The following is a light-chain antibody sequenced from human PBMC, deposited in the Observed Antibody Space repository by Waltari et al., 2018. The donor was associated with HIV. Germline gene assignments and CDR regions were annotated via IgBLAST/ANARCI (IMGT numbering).Light chain of an antibody. Sequence: DINMTQSPSSLSASVGDRVTITCRATQNIVTYLNWYHQSPGKAPTLLIFGASTLQDCVSSRFIGSGSETEFTLSIAGLQPEDFGTYSCQQTFSPPRTFGPGT. CDR3: QQTFSPPRT. V-gene: IGKV1-39*01. CDR2: GAS. CDR1: QNIVTY. J-gene: IGKJ2*01.